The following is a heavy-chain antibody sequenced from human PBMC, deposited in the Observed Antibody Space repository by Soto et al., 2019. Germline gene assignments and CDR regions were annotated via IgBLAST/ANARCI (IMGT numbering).Heavy chain of an antibody. J-gene: IGHJ6*02. CDR2: MNPNTGNT. V-gene: IGHV1-8*01. CDR1: GYTFSSYD. Sequence: QVQLVQSGAEVKKPGASVKVSCKASGYTFSSYDINWVRQATGQGLEWMGWMNPNTGNTVYAQKSQGRVTMTRNTSTSTAYMELSSLRSEDTAVYYCARERAYGMDVWGQGTTVTVSS. CDR3: ARERAYGMDV.